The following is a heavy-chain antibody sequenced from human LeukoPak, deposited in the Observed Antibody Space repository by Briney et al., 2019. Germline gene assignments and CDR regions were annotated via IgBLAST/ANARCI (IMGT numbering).Heavy chain of an antibody. CDR1: GGSISSSNW. CDR3: ARDRVWELRGFDY. CDR2: IYHSGST. J-gene: IGHJ4*02. V-gene: IGHV4-4*02. Sequence: SSETLSLTCAVSGGSISSSNWWSWVRQPPGKGLEWIGEIYHSGSTNYNPSLKSRVTISVDKSKNQFSLKLSSVTAADTAVYYCARDRVWELRGFDYWGQGTLVTVSS. D-gene: IGHD1-26*01.